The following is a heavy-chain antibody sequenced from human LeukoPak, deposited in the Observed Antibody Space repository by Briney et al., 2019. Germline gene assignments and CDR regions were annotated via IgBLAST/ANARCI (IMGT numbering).Heavy chain of an antibody. CDR2: IYYPGST. J-gene: IGHJ6*02. CDR3: ARAPTWNYGMDV. Sequence: SETLSLTCTVSGGSISNYYWSWIRQPLGKGLEWIGYIYYPGSTNYNPSLKSRVAISVDASKNQFSLKLSSVTAADTAVYHCARAPTWNYGMDVWGQGTTVTVSS. D-gene: IGHD2/OR15-2a*01. CDR1: GGSISNYY. V-gene: IGHV4-59*01.